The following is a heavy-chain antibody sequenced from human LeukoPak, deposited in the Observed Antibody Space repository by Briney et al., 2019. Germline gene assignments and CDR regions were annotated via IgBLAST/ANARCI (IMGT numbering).Heavy chain of an antibody. V-gene: IGHV4-39*02. J-gene: IGHJ4*02. D-gene: IGHD3-22*01. CDR2: IYDSGST. CDR1: GGSIRSSYYY. CDR3: ARDPSGYFNY. Sequence: PPETLSLTCTVSGGSIRSSYYYWGWIRQPPGKGLEWIGSIYDSGSTYYNPSLKSRVTISVDTSKNQFSLKLNSVTAADTAVYYCARDPSGYFNYWGQGTLATVSS.